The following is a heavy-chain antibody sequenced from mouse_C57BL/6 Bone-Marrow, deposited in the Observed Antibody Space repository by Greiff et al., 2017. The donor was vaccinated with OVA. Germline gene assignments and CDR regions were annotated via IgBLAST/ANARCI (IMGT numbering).Heavy chain of an antibody. V-gene: IGHV5-17*01. D-gene: IGHD2-4*01. CDR2: ISSGSRTI. CDR3: ARKGDYDYDDGSWFAY. J-gene: IGHJ3*01. Sequence: EVQVVESGGGLVKPGGSLKLSCAASGFTFSDYGMHWVRQAPEKGLEWVAYISSGSRTIYYADTVKGRFTISRDNAKNTLFLQMTSLRSEDTAMYYCARKGDYDYDDGSWFAYWGQGTLVTVSA. CDR1: GFTFSDYG.